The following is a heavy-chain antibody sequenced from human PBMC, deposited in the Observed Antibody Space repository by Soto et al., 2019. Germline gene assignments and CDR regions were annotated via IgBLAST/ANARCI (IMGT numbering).Heavy chain of an antibody. V-gene: IGHV3-23*01. CDR3: AYNSGFDCRAGVFC. J-gene: IGHJ4*02. D-gene: IGHD5-12*01. Sequence: EVQLLESGGGLVQPGGDLRLSCAASGFTFSNYAMSWVRQAPGKGLAGVSGMSGGGGSSYYADSVKGRFTISIDNSKTRVYIQRDSVRAEDTAVYYCAYNSGFDCRAGVFCWGQGPLVIVSP. CDR2: MSGGGGSS. CDR1: GFTFSNYA.